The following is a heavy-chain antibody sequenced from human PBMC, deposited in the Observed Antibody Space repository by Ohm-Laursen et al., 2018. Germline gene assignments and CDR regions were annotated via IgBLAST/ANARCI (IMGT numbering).Heavy chain of an antibody. J-gene: IGHJ4*02. V-gene: IGHV4-59*07. D-gene: IGHD5-18*01. Sequence: SDTLSLTCTVSGDSISSYFWSWIRQPPGKGLEWIGYIYDSGSTNYNPSLKSRVTISVDTSKNQFSLKLTSVTAADTAVYYCARGPRGYSYGSDYWGQGTLVTVSS. CDR2: IYDSGST. CDR1: GDSISSYF. CDR3: ARGPRGYSYGSDY.